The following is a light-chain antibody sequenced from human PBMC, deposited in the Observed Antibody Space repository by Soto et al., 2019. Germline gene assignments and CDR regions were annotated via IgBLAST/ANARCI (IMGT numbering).Light chain of an antibody. Sequence: QSVLTQPPSASGSPGQSVTISCTGTSSDVGGYNSVSWYQQHPGKAPKLMIYEVSKRPSGVPDRFSGSKSGNTASLTVSGLRAEDEADYYCSSYAGSNNLYVFGTGTKLTVL. V-gene: IGLV2-8*01. CDR3: SSYAGSNNLYV. CDR2: EVS. CDR1: SSDVGGYNS. J-gene: IGLJ1*01.